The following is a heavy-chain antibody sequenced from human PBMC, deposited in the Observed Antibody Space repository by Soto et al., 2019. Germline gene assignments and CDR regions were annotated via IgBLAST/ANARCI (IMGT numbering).Heavy chain of an antibody. CDR3: AGDTYYHDSSGYYICEY. CDR2: ISYDGNNK. V-gene: IGHV3-30*03. J-gene: IGHJ4*02. D-gene: IGHD3-22*01. CDR1: GFTFSSYG. Sequence: QVQLVESGGGVVQPGRSLRLSCAASGFTFSSYGMHWVRQAPGKGLEWVAVISYDGNNKYYVDSVKGRITISRDNSKNALYRQMNSLRAEDTAVYYCAGDTYYHDSSGYYICEYWGQGTLVTVSS.